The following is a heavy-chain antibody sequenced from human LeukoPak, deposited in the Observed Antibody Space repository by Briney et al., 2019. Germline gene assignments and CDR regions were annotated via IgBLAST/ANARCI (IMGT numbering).Heavy chain of an antibody. CDR1: GGSISSYY. D-gene: IGHD3-10*01. CDR3: ARGDGSGSYYPDYYYYYYGMDV. Sequence: PSETLSLTCTVSGGSISSYYWSWIRQPPGKGLEWIGYIYYSGSTNYNPSLKSRVTISVDTSKNQFALKLSSVTAADTAVYYCARGDGSGSYYPDYYYYYYGMDVWGQGTTVTVSS. CDR2: IYYSGST. V-gene: IGHV4-59*01. J-gene: IGHJ6*02.